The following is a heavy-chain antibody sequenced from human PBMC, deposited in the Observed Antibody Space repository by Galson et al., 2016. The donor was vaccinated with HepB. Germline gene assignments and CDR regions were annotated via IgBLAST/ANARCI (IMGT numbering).Heavy chain of an antibody. Sequence: SVKVSCKASGYTFSSYGISWVRQAPGQGLEWMGWISTYNGNTKYAQNLQGRVTMTTDTSTTTAYMELRSLRSDDTAVYYCARGGDLTYCGGDCYLLDTWGQGTLVTVSS. V-gene: IGHV1-18*01. CDR2: ISTYNGNT. CDR1: GYTFSSYG. D-gene: IGHD2-21*02. CDR3: ARGGDLTYCGGDCYLLDT. J-gene: IGHJ4*02.